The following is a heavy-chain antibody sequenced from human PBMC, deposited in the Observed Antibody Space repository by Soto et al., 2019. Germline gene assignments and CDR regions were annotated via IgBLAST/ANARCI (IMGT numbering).Heavy chain of an antibody. D-gene: IGHD6-13*01. J-gene: IGHJ6*02. CDR1: GFTISNAW. CDR3: TTGNIAAAVYNYNYGMHV. V-gene: IGHV3-15*01. Sequence: EVQLVESGGGLVKPGGSPTLSCAASGFTISNAWMSWVRQAPGKGLEWVGHIKSKTDGGTTDYAAPVKGRFTISRDDSKNTLFLQMNSLKTEDTAVYYCTTGNIAAAVYNYNYGMHVWGQGTSVTVSS. CDR2: IKSKTDGGTT.